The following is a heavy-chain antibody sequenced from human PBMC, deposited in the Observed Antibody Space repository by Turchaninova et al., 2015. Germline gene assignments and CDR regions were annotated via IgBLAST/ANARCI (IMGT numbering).Heavy chain of an antibody. V-gene: IGHV1-58*02. Sequence: QVHLVQSGPEGKKPGTSVKGACKAYGFTITNSPIQWGGQASGRRLEWRGWIVVARENRNYEQKFKERVTITRDMSTSTAYMELSSLRSEDTAVYYCAHSSGYLRPGGNFADDAFDIWGQGTMVTVSS. D-gene: IGHD3-22*01. J-gene: IGHJ3*02. CDR3: AHSSGYLRPGGNFADDAFDI. CDR1: GFTITNSP. CDR2: IVVARENR.